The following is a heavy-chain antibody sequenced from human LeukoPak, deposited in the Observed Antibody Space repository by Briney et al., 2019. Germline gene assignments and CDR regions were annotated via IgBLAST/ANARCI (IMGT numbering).Heavy chain of an antibody. Sequence: GGSLRLSSAASGFTFSSYSMNWVRQAPGKGLEWVSSISSSSSYIYYADSVKGRFTISRDNAKNSLYLQMKSLRADDTAVYYCARDRGTGYWGQGTLVTVSS. J-gene: IGHJ4*02. D-gene: IGHD2-8*02. CDR1: GFTFSSYS. CDR2: ISSSSSYI. CDR3: ARDRGTGY. V-gene: IGHV3-21*01.